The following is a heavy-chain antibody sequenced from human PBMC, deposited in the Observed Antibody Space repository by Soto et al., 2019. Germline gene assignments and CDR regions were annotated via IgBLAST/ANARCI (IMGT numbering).Heavy chain of an antibody. D-gene: IGHD2-2*01. CDR3: ARSNCSRSNCYGNFDH. CDR2: MNPNSGNT. Sequence: SVKVSCKGSEYTFSSYDSNWVRQNTGQGLEWMGWMNPNSGNTGYAQKFQGRVTMTGNTSISTAYMELSSLRSEDTAVYYCARSNCSRSNCYGNFDHWGQGTLVTVSS. J-gene: IGHJ4*02. CDR1: EYTFSSYD. V-gene: IGHV1-8*01.